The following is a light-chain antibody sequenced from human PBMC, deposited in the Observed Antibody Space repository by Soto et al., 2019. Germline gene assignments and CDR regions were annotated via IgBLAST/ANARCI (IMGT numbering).Light chain of an antibody. Sequence: EIVLTQSPATLSLSPGERATLSCRASQSVESYLAWYHQKPGQAPRLLIYDASTRATGIPARFSGSGSGTDFTLTISSLEPEDFAVYYCQQRINWPLTFGGGTKVEIK. CDR1: QSVESY. V-gene: IGKV3-11*01. CDR2: DAS. J-gene: IGKJ4*01. CDR3: QQRINWPLT.